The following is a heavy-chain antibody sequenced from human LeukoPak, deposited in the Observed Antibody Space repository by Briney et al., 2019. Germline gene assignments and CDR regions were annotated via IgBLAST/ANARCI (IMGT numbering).Heavy chain of an antibody. Sequence: ALVKVSCKASGYTFTGYYMHWVRQAPGQGLEWMGRINPNSGGTNYAQRFQGRVTMTRDTSISTAYMELSRLRSDDTAVYYCARDQGYCSGGSCYLKTWGQGTLVTVSS. V-gene: IGHV1-2*06. D-gene: IGHD2-15*01. CDR1: GYTFTGYY. J-gene: IGHJ5*02. CDR3: ARDQGYCSGGSCYLKT. CDR2: INPNSGGT.